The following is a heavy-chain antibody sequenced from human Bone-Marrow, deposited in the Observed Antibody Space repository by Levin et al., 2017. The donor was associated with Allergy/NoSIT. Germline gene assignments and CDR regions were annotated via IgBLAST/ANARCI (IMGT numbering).Heavy chain of an antibody. V-gene: IGHV3-23*01. Sequence: GGSLRLSCVTSGFAFVTYTLSWVRHSPGKGLEWISAMTGRGGTFYANSVKGRFSVSRDNARNTFYLQMNSLTVDDTAIYYCAKDLTPDSRWNIDYWGQGTLVTVSS. CDR2: MTGRGGT. CDR3: AKDLTPDSRWNIDY. CDR1: GFAFVTYT. J-gene: IGHJ4*02. D-gene: IGHD1/OR15-1a*01.